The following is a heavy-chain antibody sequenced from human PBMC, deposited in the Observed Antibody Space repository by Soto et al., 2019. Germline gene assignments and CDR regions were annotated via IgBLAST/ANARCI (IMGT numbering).Heavy chain of an antibody. CDR1: GGSISSSSYY. D-gene: IGHD6-25*01. J-gene: IGHJ4*02. V-gene: IGHV4-39*01. Sequence: QLQLQESGPGLVKPSETLSLTCTVSGGSISSSSYYWGWIRQPQGKGLEWIGSIYYSGSTYYNPSLKSRVTISVDTSKNQFSLKLSSVTAADTAVYYCARLYSSGPNAFDSWGQGTLVTVSS. CDR2: IYYSGST. CDR3: ARLYSSGPNAFDS.